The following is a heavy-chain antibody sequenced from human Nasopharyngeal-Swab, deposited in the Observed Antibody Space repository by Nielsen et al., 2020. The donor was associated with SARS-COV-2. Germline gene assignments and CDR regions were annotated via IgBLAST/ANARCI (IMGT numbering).Heavy chain of an antibody. CDR1: GFTFSDYY. V-gene: IGHV3-30*18. J-gene: IGHJ4*02. D-gene: IGHD6-6*01. CDR3: AKDQGSSSLDY. CDR2: ISYDGSNK. Sequence: GESLKISCAASGFTFSDYYMSWIRQAPGKGLEWVAVISYDGSNKYYADSVKGRFTISRDNSKNTLYLQMNSLRAEDTAVYYCAKDQGSSSLDYWGQGTLVTVSS.